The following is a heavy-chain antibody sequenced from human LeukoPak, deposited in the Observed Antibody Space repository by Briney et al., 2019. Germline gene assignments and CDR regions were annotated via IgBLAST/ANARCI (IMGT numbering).Heavy chain of an antibody. V-gene: IGHV3-53*01. D-gene: IGHD1-1*01. Sequence: PGGSLRLSCAASGFTVSSNYMSWVRQAPGKGLEWVSVIYSGGSTYYADSVKGRFTISRDNSKNTLYLQMNSLRAEDTAVYYCARVRPPNDGYYYGMDVWGQGTTVTVSS. CDR1: GFTVSSNY. CDR3: ARVRPPNDGYYYGMDV. CDR2: IYSGGST. J-gene: IGHJ6*02.